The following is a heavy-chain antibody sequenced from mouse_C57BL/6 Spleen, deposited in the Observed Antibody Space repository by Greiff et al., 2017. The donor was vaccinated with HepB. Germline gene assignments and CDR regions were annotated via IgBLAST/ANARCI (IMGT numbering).Heavy chain of an antibody. D-gene: IGHD1-1*01. CDR1: GFSLTSYG. V-gene: IGHV2-3*01. CDR3: AKFVITTVVDAMDY. J-gene: IGHJ4*01. CDR2: IWGDGST. Sequence: VQRVESGPGLVAPSQSLSITCTVSGFSLTSYGVSWVRQPPGKGLEWLGVIWGDGSTNYHSALISRLSISKDNSKSQVFLKLNSLQTDDTATYYCAKFVITTVVDAMDYWGQGTSVTVSS.